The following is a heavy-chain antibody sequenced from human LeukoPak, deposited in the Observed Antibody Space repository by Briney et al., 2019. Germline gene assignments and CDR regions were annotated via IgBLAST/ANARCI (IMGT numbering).Heavy chain of an antibody. CDR3: ARDKGSTVVTPVRFDP. V-gene: IGHV4-4*07. Sequence: SETLSLTCTVSGGSISSYYWSWIRQPAGKGLEWIGRIDTSGNTNYKPSLKSRVTMSVDTSKNQFSLKLSSVTAADTAVYYCARDKGSTVVTPVRFDPWGQGTLVTVSS. D-gene: IGHD4-23*01. CDR1: GGSISSYY. CDR2: IDTSGNT. J-gene: IGHJ5*02.